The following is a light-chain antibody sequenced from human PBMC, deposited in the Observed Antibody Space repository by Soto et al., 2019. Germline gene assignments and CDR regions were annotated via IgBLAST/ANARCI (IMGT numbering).Light chain of an antibody. CDR1: SSDVGGYDS. V-gene: IGLV2-11*01. Sequence: QSALTQPRSVSGSPGQSVTISCTGTSSDVGGYDSVSWYQQQPGKAPKLLIYDVTKRPSGVPNRFSGSKSGNTASLTISGLQAEDEADYCCCSYLGSYSDVFGTGTKVTVL. CDR2: DVT. J-gene: IGLJ1*01. CDR3: CSYLGSYSDV.